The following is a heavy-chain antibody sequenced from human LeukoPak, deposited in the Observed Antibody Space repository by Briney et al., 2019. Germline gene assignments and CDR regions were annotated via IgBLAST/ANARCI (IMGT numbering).Heavy chain of an antibody. CDR1: GFAFSRSW. D-gene: IGHD2-8*01. CDR2: FSGGGGTT. V-gene: IGHV3-23*01. CDR3: ANGNRCTSPNCLGYYYFYMDV. Sequence: GGSLRLSCVASGFAFSRSWMDWVRQAPGRGLEWVSGFSGGGGTTYYADSVKGRFTISRDNSKNTLYLQMNSLRAEDTAVYYCANGNRCTSPNCLGYYYFYMDVWGKGTTVTVSS. J-gene: IGHJ6*03.